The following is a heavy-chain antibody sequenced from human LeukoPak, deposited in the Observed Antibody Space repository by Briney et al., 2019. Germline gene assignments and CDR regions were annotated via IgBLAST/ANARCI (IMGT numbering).Heavy chain of an antibody. V-gene: IGHV3-23*01. CDR2: ISGSGGST. CDR3: AQRLVRGVLDY. Sequence: GKSLRLSCAASGFTFSSYGMSWVRQAPGKGLEWVSAISGSGGSTYYADSVKGRFTISRDNSKNTLYLQMNSLRAEDTAVYYCAQRLVRGVLDYWGQGTLVTVSS. D-gene: IGHD3-10*01. CDR1: GFTFSSYG. J-gene: IGHJ4*02.